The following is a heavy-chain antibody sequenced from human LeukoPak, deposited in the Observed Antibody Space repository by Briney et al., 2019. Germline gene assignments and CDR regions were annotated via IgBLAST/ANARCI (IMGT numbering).Heavy chain of an antibody. CDR1: RFTFSSYG. V-gene: IGHV3-33*01. CDR2: IWYDGSNK. J-gene: IGHJ5*02. Sequence: GGSLRLSCAPSRFTFSSYGMHWVRQAPGKGLEWVAVIWYDGSNKYYADSVKGRFTISRDNSQNTLYLQMNSLRAEDTAVCYCARYGGLAGRFDPWGQGTLVTVSS. D-gene: IGHD2-15*01. CDR3: ARYGGLAGRFDP.